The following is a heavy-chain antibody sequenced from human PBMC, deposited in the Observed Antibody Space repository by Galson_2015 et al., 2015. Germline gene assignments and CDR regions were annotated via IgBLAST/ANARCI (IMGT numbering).Heavy chain of an antibody. V-gene: IGHV4-59*01. CDR3: AREVTVTTPYGYNWFDP. J-gene: IGHJ5*02. D-gene: IGHD4-17*01. Sequence: SETLSLTCTVSGGSISSYYWSWIRQPPGKGLEWIGYIYYSGSTNYNPSLKSRVTISVDTSKNQFSLKLSSVTAADTAVYYCAREVTVTTPYGYNWFDPWGQGTLVTVSS. CDR2: IYYSGST. CDR1: GGSISSYY.